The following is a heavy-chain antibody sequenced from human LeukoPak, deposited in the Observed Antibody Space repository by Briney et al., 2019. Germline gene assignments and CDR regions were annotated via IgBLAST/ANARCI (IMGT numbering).Heavy chain of an antibody. CDR1: GYSFTTYW. CDR2: IYPGDSDT. CDR3: ARFHGSGSYYNRWSPHYYYYYMDV. Sequence: GESLKISCKGFGYSFTTYWIGWVRQMPGKGLEWMGIIYPGDSDTRYSPSFQGQVTISADKSISTAYLQWSSLKASDTAMYYCARFHGSGSYYNRWSPHYYYYYMDVWGKGTTVTVSS. J-gene: IGHJ6*03. V-gene: IGHV5-51*01. D-gene: IGHD3-10*01.